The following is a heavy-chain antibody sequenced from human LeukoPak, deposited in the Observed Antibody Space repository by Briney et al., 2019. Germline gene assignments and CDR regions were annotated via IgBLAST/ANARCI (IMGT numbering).Heavy chain of an antibody. CDR2: IIPILGIA. J-gene: IGHJ5*02. CDR3: ARAPSRLNWFDP. CDR1: GGTFSSYA. Sequence: SVKVSCKASGGTFSSYAISWVRQAPGQGLEWMGRIIPILGIANYAQKFQGRVTITADKSTSTAYMELSSLRSEDTAVYYCARAPSRLNWFDPWGQGTLVTVSS. V-gene: IGHV1-69*04.